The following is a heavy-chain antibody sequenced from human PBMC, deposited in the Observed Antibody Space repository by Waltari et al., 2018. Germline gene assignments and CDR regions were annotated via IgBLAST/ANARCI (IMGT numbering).Heavy chain of an antibody. J-gene: IGHJ3*02. CDR3: AREGNIVRCAFDI. CDR2: IYHSGST. CDR1: GYSISSGYY. V-gene: IGHV4-38-2*02. Sequence: QVQLQESGPGLVKPSETLSLTCAVSGYSISSGYYWGWIRQPPGKGLEWIGSIYHSGSTYYNPSLKSRVTISVDTSKNQFSLKLSSVTAADTAVYYCAREGNIVRCAFDIWGQGTMVTVSS. D-gene: IGHD2-8*01.